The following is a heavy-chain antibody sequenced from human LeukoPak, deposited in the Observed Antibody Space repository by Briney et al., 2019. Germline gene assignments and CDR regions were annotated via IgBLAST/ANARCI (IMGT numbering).Heavy chain of an antibody. CDR3: ARVVVAATVDYYYYGMDV. V-gene: IGHV4-34*01. J-gene: IGHJ6*02. Sequence: ASETLSLTCAVYGGSFSGYYWSWIRQPPGKGLEWIGEINHSGSTNYNPSLKSRVTISVDTSKNQFSLKLSSVTAADTAVYYCARVVVAATVDYYYYGMDVWGQGTTVTVSS. D-gene: IGHD2-15*01. CDR1: GGSFSGYY. CDR2: INHSGST.